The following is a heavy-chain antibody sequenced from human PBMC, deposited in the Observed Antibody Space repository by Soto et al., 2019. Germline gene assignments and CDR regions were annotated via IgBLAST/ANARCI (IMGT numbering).Heavy chain of an antibody. Sequence: QVQLVQSGAEVKTPGSSVKVSCKASGGTLSDYAISWVRQAPVQGPEWMGGIMPTVDSANYAQNFQGRLTISADESTSTANLELSSLRSDDTAVYYCAVAAVREIMAQESSGMAVW. J-gene: IGHJ6*01. CDR2: IMPTVDSA. CDR1: GGTLSDYA. CDR3: AVAAVREIMAQESSGMAV. D-gene: IGHD3-10*01. V-gene: IGHV1-69*01.